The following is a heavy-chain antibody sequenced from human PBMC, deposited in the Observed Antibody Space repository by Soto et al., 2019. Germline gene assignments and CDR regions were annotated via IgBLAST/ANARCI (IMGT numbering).Heavy chain of an antibody. D-gene: IGHD1-26*01. Sequence: EGSLRLSCAASGFTFSSYGMHWVRQAPGKGLEWVAVIWYDGSNKYYADSVKGRFTISRDNSKNTLYLQMNSLRAEDTAVYYCARGEGQCELGDGMDVWGQGTTVTVSS. V-gene: IGHV3-33*01. CDR1: GFTFSSYG. CDR2: IWYDGSNK. J-gene: IGHJ6*02. CDR3: ARGEGQCELGDGMDV.